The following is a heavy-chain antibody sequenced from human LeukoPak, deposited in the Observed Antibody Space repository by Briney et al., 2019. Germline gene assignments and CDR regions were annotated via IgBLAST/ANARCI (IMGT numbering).Heavy chain of an antibody. J-gene: IGHJ4*02. D-gene: IGHD5-18*01. CDR3: ASVRGYSYNY. CDR2: IYYSGST. CDR1: GGSISSYY. Sequence: SETLSLTCTVSGGSISSYYWSWIRQPPGKGLEWIGYIYYSGSTNYNPSLKSRVTISVDTSKNQFSLKLSSVTAADTAVYHCASVRGYSYNYWGQGTLVTVSS. V-gene: IGHV4-59*01.